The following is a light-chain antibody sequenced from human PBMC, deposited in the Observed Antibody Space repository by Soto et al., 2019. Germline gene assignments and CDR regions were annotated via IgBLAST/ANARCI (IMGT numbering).Light chain of an antibody. J-gene: IGKJ1*01. Sequence: DIQMTHSLPSLSASVGDIVNITFRSSQSISMSLNWYQQTPGKAPKLLIYDASSLKSGVPSRFSGSGSETEFTLTISSLQPDDFATYYCQQYTSYSWKFGQGTKV. CDR1: QSISMS. V-gene: IGKV1-5*01. CDR2: DAS. CDR3: QQYTSYSWK.